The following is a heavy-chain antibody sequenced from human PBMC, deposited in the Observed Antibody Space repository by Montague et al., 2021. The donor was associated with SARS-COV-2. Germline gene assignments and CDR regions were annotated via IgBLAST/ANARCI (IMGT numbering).Heavy chain of an antibody. V-gene: IGHV4-61*02. Sequence: TLSLTCTVSGGSISSGSYYWSWIRQPAGKGLEWIGRIYTSGSTNYNSSLKSRVTISVDTSKNQFSLKLSSVTAADTAVYYCASGIAATYYYYMDVWGKWTTVTVSS. CDR1: GGSISSGSYY. CDR3: ASGIAATYYYYMDV. D-gene: IGHD6-13*01. J-gene: IGHJ6*03. CDR2: IYTSGST.